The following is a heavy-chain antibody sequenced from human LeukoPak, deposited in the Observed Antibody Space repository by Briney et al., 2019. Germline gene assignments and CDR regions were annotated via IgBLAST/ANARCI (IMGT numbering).Heavy chain of an antibody. Sequence: GRSLRLSCAASGFTFSSYGMHWVRQASGKGLEWVAVISYDGSNKYYADSVKGRFTISRDNSKNTLYLQMNSLRAEDTAVYYCAKGEGSMLFDYWGQGTLVTVSS. CDR2: ISYDGSNK. CDR3: AKGEGSMLFDY. J-gene: IGHJ4*02. CDR1: GFTFSSYG. D-gene: IGHD2-8*01. V-gene: IGHV3-30*18.